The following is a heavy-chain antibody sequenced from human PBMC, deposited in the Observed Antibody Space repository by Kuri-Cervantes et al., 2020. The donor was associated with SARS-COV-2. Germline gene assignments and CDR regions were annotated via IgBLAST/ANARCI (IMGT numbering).Heavy chain of an antibody. J-gene: IGHJ4*02. CDR2: ISAYNGNT. V-gene: IGHV1-18*04. Sequence: ASVKVTCKASGYTFTRYGISCVRQAPGQGLEWMGWISAYNGNTNYAQKLQGRVTMTTDTSTSTAYMELRSLRSDDTAVYYCARDMGDRLLWFGELLYWGQGTLVTVSS. CDR1: GYTFTRYG. CDR3: ARDMGDRLLWFGELLY. D-gene: IGHD3-10*01.